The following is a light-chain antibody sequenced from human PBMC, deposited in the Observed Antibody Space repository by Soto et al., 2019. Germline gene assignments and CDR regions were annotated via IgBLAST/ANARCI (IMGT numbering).Light chain of an antibody. CDR3: CSYAGSYTFVV. J-gene: IGLJ2*01. CDR1: PSDVGGYNY. V-gene: IGLV2-11*01. Sequence: QSALTQPPSASGSPGQSVTISCTGTPSDVGGYNYVSWYQQHPGKAPKLMIYDVSKRPSGVPDRFSGSKSGNTASLTISGLQAEDEADYYCCSYAGSYTFVVFGGGTKLTVL. CDR2: DVS.